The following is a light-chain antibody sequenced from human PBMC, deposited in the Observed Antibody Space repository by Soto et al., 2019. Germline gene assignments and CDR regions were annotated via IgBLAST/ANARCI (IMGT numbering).Light chain of an antibody. CDR2: DAS. V-gene: IGKV3-11*01. J-gene: IGKJ5*01. CDR3: GSSVT. CDR1: QSVSSY. Sequence: EIVLTQSPATLSLSPGERATLSCRASQSVSSYLAWYQQKPGQAPRLLIYDASNRATGIPARFSGSGSGTDFTLAISRVDPGDFAVYYCGSSVTFGQGTRREIK.